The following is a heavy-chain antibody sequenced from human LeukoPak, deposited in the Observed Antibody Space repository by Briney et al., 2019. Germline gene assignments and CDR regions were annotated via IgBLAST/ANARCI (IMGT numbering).Heavy chain of an antibody. J-gene: IGHJ4*02. CDR1: GYSISSGYY. Sequence: KSSETLSLTCTVSGYSISSGYYWGWIRQPPGKGLEWIGSIYHSGSTYYNPSLKSRVTISVDTSKNQFSLKLSSVTAADTAVYYCARDQYDIVVVTAMLDWGQGTLVTVSS. D-gene: IGHD2-21*02. CDR2: IYHSGST. CDR3: ARDQYDIVVVTAMLD. V-gene: IGHV4-38-2*02.